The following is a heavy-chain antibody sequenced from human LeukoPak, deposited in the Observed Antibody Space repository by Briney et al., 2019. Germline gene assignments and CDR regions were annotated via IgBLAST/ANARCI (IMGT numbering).Heavy chain of an antibody. V-gene: IGHV3-23*01. Sequence: GGSLRLSCAASGFTFSSYATGWVRQAPGKGLEWVSIISDGGGSTYYAGSVKGRFTISRDNSKSMLFLQMNSLRVEDTAIYYCAKQRWHNQVYGDYGDWGQGTLVTVSS. CDR1: GFTFSSYA. J-gene: IGHJ4*02. CDR3: AKQRWHNQVYGDYGD. D-gene: IGHD4-17*01. CDR2: ISDGGGST.